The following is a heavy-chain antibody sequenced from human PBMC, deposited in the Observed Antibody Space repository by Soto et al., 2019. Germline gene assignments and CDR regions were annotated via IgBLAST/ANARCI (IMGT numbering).Heavy chain of an antibody. J-gene: IGHJ4*02. V-gene: IGHV3-23*01. CDR3: AKGLTIAAAGTFDY. Sequence: PGGSLRLSCAASGFTFASYAMSWVRQAPGKWLEWVSGSSGSGGNTYNADSVKGRFTISRENSKNTLYLDMISLRAEDTAVYYCAKGLTIAAAGTFDYWGQGNLVPVSS. D-gene: IGHD6-13*01. CDR2: SSGSGGNT. CDR1: GFTFASYA.